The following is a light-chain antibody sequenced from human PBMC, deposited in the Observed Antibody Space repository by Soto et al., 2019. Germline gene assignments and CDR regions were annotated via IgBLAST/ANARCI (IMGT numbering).Light chain of an antibody. CDR2: EVS. CDR1: SSDVGGYNY. CDR3: SSYTSSSTRV. J-gene: IGLJ3*02. V-gene: IGLV2-14*01. Sequence: QSALTQPASVSGSPGQSITISCTGTSSDVGGYNYVSWYQQHPGKAPKLMIYEVSNRPSGVSNRFSGSKSGNTASLTIAGLQAEDEADYYSSSYTSSSTRVFGRGTKLTVL.